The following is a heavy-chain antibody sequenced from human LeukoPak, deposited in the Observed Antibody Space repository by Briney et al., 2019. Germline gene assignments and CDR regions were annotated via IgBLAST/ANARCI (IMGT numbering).Heavy chain of an antibody. CDR1: GGSISSYY. Sequence: KTSETLSLTCTVSGGSISSYYWSWIRQPAGKGLEWIGRIYTSGSTNYNPSLKSRVTISVDKSKNQFSLKLRSVTAADTAVYYCARGGGYEMPRVFDYWGQGTLVTVSS. CDR2: IYTSGST. D-gene: IGHD5-12*01. V-gene: IGHV4-4*07. J-gene: IGHJ4*02. CDR3: ARGGGYEMPRVFDY.